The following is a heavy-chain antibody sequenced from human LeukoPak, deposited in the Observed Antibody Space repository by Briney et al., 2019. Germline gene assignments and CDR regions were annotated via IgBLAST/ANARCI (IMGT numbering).Heavy chain of an antibody. V-gene: IGHV3-23*01. Sequence: GGSLRLSCAASGFIFSSYEMSWVRQAPGKGLEWVSAISATGGTTYYADSVEGRFTISRDNSKNTLYLQMNSLRAEDTAIYYCAKNGDRGAYCSGGSCYPYYYYYIDVWGKGTTVTISS. D-gene: IGHD2-15*01. CDR1: GFIFSSYE. J-gene: IGHJ6*03. CDR3: AKNGDRGAYCSGGSCYPYYYYYIDV. CDR2: ISATGGTT.